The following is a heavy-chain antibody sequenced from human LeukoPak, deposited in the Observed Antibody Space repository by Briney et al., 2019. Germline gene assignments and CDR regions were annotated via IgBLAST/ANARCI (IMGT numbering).Heavy chain of an antibody. V-gene: IGHV3-15*01. CDR3: TDFGY. J-gene: IGHJ4*02. D-gene: IGHD3/OR15-3a*01. CDR1: GFTMRNHW. CDR2: IKSTTDGATT. Sequence: GGSLRLSCAASGFTMRNHWMSWVRQAPGKGLEWVGRIKSTTDGATTDYAAPVKGRFTISRDDSKNTLYLQMNSLKNEDTAVYHCTDFGYWGQGTLVTVSS.